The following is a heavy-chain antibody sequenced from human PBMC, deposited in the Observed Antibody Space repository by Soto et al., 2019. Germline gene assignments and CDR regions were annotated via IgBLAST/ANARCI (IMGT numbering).Heavy chain of an antibody. Sequence: SEPLSLPRTVSGGSPSNSRYSWAGIRRPTGKRLEWIGSIYHTGNTYYNPSLRSRVTISVDTSKNQFSLKLTSVTAADTAVYYCARDYYDSSDYTTNWFDPWGQGTLVTVSS. V-gene: IGHV4-39*01. CDR2: IYHTGNT. J-gene: IGHJ5*02. CDR3: ARDYYDSSDYTTNWFDP. CDR1: GGSPSNSRYS. D-gene: IGHD3-22*01.